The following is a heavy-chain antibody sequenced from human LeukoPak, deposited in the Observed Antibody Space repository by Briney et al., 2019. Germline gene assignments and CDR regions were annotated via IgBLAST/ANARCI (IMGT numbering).Heavy chain of an antibody. CDR3: ARVRSAGGWTFDH. V-gene: IGHV3-48*04. J-gene: IGHJ4*02. CDR1: GFTFSSYG. CDR2: ISSSSSTI. Sequence: PSGGSLRLSCAASGFTFSSYGMHWVRQAPGKGLEWISYISSSSSTIYYADSVKGRFTISRDNAKNSLYLQMNSLRAEDTAVYYCARVRSAGGWTFDHWGQGTLVTVSS. D-gene: IGHD3/OR15-3a*01.